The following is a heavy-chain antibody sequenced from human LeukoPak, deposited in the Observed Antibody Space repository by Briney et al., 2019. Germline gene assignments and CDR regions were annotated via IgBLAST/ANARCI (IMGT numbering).Heavy chain of an antibody. J-gene: IGHJ4*02. CDR2: ISSSSSTI. D-gene: IGHD5-12*01. V-gene: IGHV3-48*04. CDR3: VRDGGVSGYDLLDY. CDR1: GCTFSSYS. Sequence: GGSLRLSCAASGCTFSSYSMNWVRQAPGKGLEWVSYISSSSSTIYYADSVKGRFTISRDNAKNSLYLQMNSLRAEDTAVYYCVRDGGVSGYDLLDYWGQGTLVTVSS.